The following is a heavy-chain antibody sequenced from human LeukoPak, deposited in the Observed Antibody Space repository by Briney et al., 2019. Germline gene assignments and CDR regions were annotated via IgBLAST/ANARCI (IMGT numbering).Heavy chain of an antibody. CDR1: GFTFSSYA. D-gene: IGHD3-10*01. CDR2: ISGSGGST. J-gene: IGHJ4*02. V-gene: IGHV3-23*01. CDR3: ATGEDYRYYFDY. Sequence: PGGSLRLSCAASGFTFSSYAMSWVRQAPGKGLEWVSAISGSGGSTYYADSVKGRFTISRDNSKNTLYLQMNSLRAEDTAVYYCATGEDYRYYFDYWGQGTLVTVSS.